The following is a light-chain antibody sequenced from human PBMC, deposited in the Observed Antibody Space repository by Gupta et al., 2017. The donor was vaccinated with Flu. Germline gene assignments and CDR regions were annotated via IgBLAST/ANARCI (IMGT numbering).Light chain of an antibody. CDR1: ENVGSD. CDR2: GAS. CDR3: QQYKTWPLT. Sequence: PGTLSGAPGETATLSCRANENVGSDLAWYQQKPGQPPRLVMHGASARATGIPVRFSGTGSGTEFTLIISSLQSEDFALYFCQQYKTWPLTFGGGTKVEIK. J-gene: IGKJ4*01. V-gene: IGKV3D-15*01.